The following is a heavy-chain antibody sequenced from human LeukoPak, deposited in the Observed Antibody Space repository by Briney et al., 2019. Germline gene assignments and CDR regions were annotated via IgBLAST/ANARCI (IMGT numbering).Heavy chain of an antibody. CDR3: ARDVLPLDSSSSVAMDV. V-gene: IGHV4-59*01. Sequence: PSETLSLTCTVSGGSISSYYWSWIRQPPGKGLEWIGYIYYSGSTDYNPSLKSRVTISIDTSKNQFSLKLSSVTAADTAVYYCARDVLPLDSSSSVAMDVWGQGTTVTVSS. D-gene: IGHD6-6*01. CDR2: IYYSGST. CDR1: GGSISSYY. J-gene: IGHJ6*02.